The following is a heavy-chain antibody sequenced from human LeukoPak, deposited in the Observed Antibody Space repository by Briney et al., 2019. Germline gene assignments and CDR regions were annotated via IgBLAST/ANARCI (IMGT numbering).Heavy chain of an antibody. Sequence: KPGGSLRLSCAASGFTFSSYSMNWVRQAPGKGLEWVSSISSSGTYIYYAVSVKGRFTISRDNSKNTLYLQMNSLRAEDTAVYYCAARYYYDRPHPYHDYWGQGTLVTVSS. V-gene: IGHV3-21*04. J-gene: IGHJ4*02. CDR3: AARYYYDRPHPYHDY. CDR2: ISSSGTYI. CDR1: GFTFSSYS. D-gene: IGHD3-22*01.